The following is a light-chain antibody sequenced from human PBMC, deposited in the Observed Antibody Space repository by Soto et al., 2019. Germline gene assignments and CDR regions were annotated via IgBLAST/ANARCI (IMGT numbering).Light chain of an antibody. J-gene: IGKJ4*01. V-gene: IGKV3-11*01. CDR2: DAS. CDR1: QSVSSF. CDR3: QQRSTWPLT. Sequence: EIVLTQSPATLSLSPGERATLSCRASQSVSSFLAWYQQKPGQAPRLLIYDASNRATGIPARFSGSGSGTDFTLTISSLKPEDFAAYYCQQRSTWPLTFGGGTKVEIE.